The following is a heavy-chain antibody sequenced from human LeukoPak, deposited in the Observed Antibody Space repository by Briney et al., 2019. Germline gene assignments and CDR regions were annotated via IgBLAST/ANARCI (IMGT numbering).Heavy chain of an antibody. CDR1: GFTLSSYA. D-gene: IGHD2-21*01. V-gene: IGHV3-23*01. J-gene: IGHJ4*02. Sequence: GGSLRLSCAASGFTLSSYAMSWVRQAPGKGLEWVSAISDSGNTYHADSVKGRFTISSDSSKNTLFLQMNRLRPEDAAVYYCAKAPVTTCRGAYCYPFDYWSQGTLVTVSS. CDR2: ISDSGNT. CDR3: AKAPVTTCRGAYCYPFDY.